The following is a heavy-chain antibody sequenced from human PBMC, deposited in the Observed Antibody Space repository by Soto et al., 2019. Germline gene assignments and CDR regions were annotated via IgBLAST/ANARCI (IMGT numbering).Heavy chain of an antibody. V-gene: IGHV4-4*07. CDR3: ARGIEPYGDYVRWFDP. D-gene: IGHD4-17*01. Sequence: PSETLSLTCTVSGGSISSYYWSWIRQPAGKGLEWIGRIYTSGSTNYNPSLKSRVTMSVDTSKNQFSLKLSSVTAADTAVYYCARGIEPYGDYVRWFDPWGQGTLVTVSS. CDR1: GGSISSYY. J-gene: IGHJ5*02. CDR2: IYTSGST.